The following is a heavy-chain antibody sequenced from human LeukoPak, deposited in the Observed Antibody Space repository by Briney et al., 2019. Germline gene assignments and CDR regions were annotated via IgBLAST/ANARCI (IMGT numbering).Heavy chain of an antibody. J-gene: IGHJ5*02. V-gene: IGHV4-39*01. D-gene: IGHD3-10*01. Sequence: SETLSLTCTVSGDSINSSRDYWGWIRQPPGKGLDWIGSIYYSGKTFYSSSLKSRVTISVDTSKNQFSLNLRSVTPADTAVYYCATSRRDSGYGLWGQGTLVTAPS. CDR3: ATSRRDSGYGL. CDR2: IYYSGKT. CDR1: GDSINSSRDY.